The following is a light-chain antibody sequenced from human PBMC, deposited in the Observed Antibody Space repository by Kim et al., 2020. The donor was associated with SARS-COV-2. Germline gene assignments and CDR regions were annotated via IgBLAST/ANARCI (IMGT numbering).Light chain of an antibody. J-gene: IGLJ3*02. V-gene: IGLV2-14*01. CDR1: SSDVGAHNY. CDR3: SSYTTDNTWV. CDR2: YVT. Sequence: QSALTQPASVSGSPGQSITVSCSGTSSDVGAHNYVCWYQQYPDKPPKLIIYYVTKRRSEISDRFSGSKSGNTASLTISGLQAEDEADYYCSSYTTDNTWVFGGGTK.